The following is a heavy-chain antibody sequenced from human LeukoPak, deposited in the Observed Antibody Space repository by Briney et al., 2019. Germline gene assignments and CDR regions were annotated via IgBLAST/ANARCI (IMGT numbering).Heavy chain of an antibody. CDR3: AREVWVYYGSGRPDAFDM. CDR2: ISSNSSHI. CDR1: GFTFSSYR. V-gene: IGHV3-21*01. J-gene: IGHJ3*02. Sequence: GGSLRLSCASSGFTFSSYRMNWVRQAPGQGLQWVSSISSNSSHIYYADSVKGRFTISRDNAKNSLYLQMNRLRAEDTAVYYCAREVWVYYGSGRPDAFDMWGQGTMVTVSS. D-gene: IGHD3-10*01.